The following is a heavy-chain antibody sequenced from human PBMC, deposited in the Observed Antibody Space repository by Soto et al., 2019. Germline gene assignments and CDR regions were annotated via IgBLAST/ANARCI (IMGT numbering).Heavy chain of an antibody. CDR3: ARFRGSYGMDV. CDR1: GYTFTSYA. Sequence: GASVKVSCKASGYTFTSYAMHWVRQAPGQGLEWMGGIIPIFGTANYAQKFQGRVTITADESTSTAYMELSSLRSEDTAVYYCARFRGSYGMDVWGQGTTVTVSS. CDR2: IIPIFGTA. V-gene: IGHV1-69*13. D-gene: IGHD3-10*01. J-gene: IGHJ6*02.